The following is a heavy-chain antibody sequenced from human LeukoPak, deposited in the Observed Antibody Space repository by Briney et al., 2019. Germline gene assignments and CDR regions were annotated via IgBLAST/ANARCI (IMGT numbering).Heavy chain of an antibody. J-gene: IGHJ6*04. CDR2: LKQDGGEK. CDR1: VVTHSGYW. D-gene: IGHD3-10*01. V-gene: IGHV3-7*01. CDR3: AIDRGFGQADV. Sequence: GGSLTLSCAASVVTHSGYWMSWLREAPGKGREWGANLKQDGGEKYYVDSLRGRFTLSRDNAKNTLYLPMNSLRAEDTAVYCCAIDRGFGQADVWGKGTTVTVSS.